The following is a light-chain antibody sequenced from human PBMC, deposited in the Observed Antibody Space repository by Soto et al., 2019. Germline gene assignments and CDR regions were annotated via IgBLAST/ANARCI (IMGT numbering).Light chain of an antibody. CDR2: EGS. CDR1: SSDLGSYNL. CDR3: CSYAGSTTLYV. Sequence: QSVLTQPASVSGSPGQSITISCTGTSSDLGSYNLVSWYQQHPDKAPKLMIYEGSQRPSGVSNRFSGSKSGNTASLTISGLPAEDEADYYCCSYAGSTTLYVFGTGTKVTVL. J-gene: IGLJ1*01. V-gene: IGLV2-23*01.